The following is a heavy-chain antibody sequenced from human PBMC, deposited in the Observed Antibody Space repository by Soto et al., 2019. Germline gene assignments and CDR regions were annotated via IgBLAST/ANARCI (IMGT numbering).Heavy chain of an antibody. D-gene: IGHD2-21*01. CDR1: GFTFSNSA. CDR2: ISENGGSRGGT. J-gene: IGHJ3*02. Sequence: EGHLLESGGSLVQPGGSLRLSCTASGFTFSNSAMIWVRQAPGQGLEWVASISENGGSRGGTYYADSVKGRFTSSRNNSKSTLYLQVDSLTGADTAVYYCASAKAVVVAALGIWGQGTMVTVSS. V-gene: IGHV3-23*01. CDR3: ASAKAVVVAALGI.